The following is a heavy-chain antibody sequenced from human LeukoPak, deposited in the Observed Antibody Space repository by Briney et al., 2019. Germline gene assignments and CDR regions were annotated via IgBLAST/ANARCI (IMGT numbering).Heavy chain of an antibody. CDR3: ARSVEGYCSGGSCYSYSYYMDV. J-gene: IGHJ6*03. CDR2: IYYSGST. Sequence: SETLSLTCAVSGGSISSGGYSWSWIRQPPGKGLEWIGYIYYSGSTYYNPSLKSRVTISVDTSKNQFSLKLSSVTAADTAVYYCARSVEGYCSGGSCYSYSYYMDVWGKGTTVTVSS. CDR1: GGSISSGGYS. D-gene: IGHD2-15*01. V-gene: IGHV4-30-4*07.